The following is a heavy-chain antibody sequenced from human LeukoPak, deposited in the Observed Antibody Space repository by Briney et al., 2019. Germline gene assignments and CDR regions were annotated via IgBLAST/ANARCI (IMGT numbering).Heavy chain of an antibody. V-gene: IGHV1-46*01. D-gene: IGHD2-21*01. CDR3: AREGDMASVDY. CDR1: GYTFTNYF. CDR2: INPRGGST. J-gene: IGHJ4*02. Sequence: ASVKVSCKASGYTFTNYFIHWVRQAPGQGLEWMGIINPRGGSTGYAQKFQGRVTMTRDTSTSTVYMEVSSLRSEDTAVYYCAREGDMASVDYWGQGTLVTVSS.